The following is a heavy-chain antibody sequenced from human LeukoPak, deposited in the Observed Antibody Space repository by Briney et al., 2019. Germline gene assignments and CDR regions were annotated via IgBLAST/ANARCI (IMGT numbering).Heavy chain of an antibody. V-gene: IGHV1-2*06. Sequence: ASVKVSCKASGYTFTGYYMHWVRQAPGQGLEWMGRINPNSGGTNYAQKFQGRVTMTRDTSISTAYKELSRLRSDDTAVYYCARHRITMIVENEWGQGTLVTVSS. CDR3: ARHRITMIVENE. CDR1: GYTFTGYY. D-gene: IGHD3-22*01. CDR2: INPNSGGT. J-gene: IGHJ4*02.